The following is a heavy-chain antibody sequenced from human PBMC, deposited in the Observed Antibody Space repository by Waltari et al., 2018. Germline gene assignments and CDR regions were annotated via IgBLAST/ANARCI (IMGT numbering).Heavy chain of an antibody. CDR2: INSDGSST. Sequence: EVKLVESGGGLVQPGGSLRLSCAASGFTLRSYWMHWFRQAPGKGLVWVSRINSDGSSTSYADSVKGRFTISRDNAKNTLYLQMNSLRAEDTAVYYCARDYYYGSGNLDYWGQGTLVTVSS. J-gene: IGHJ4*02. D-gene: IGHD3-10*01. V-gene: IGHV3-74*01. CDR3: ARDYYYGSGNLDY. CDR1: GFTLRSYW.